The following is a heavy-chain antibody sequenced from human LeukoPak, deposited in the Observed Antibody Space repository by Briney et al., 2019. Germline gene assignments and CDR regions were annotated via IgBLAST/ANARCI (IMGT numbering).Heavy chain of an antibody. D-gene: IGHD4-23*01. Sequence: ASVKVSCTASGFTFTDYNMHWVRQAPGQGLEWMGWINPNSGGTNYAQKFQGRVTMTRDTSISTAYMELSRLRSDDSAVYYCARDLTPLQYYYYYYMDVWGKGTTVTVSS. CDR2: INPNSGGT. CDR1: GFTFTDYN. J-gene: IGHJ6*03. CDR3: ARDLTPLQYYYYYYMDV. V-gene: IGHV1-2*02.